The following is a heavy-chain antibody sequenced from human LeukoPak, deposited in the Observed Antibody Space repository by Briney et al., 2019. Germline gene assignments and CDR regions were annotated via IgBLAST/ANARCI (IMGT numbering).Heavy chain of an antibody. CDR3: ASLPVADGEFFDY. D-gene: IGHD3-10*01. CDR2: MNPNSGNT. CDR1: GYTFTSYD. V-gene: IGHV1-8*01. Sequence: ASVKVSCKASGYTFTSYDINWVRQATGQGLEWMGWMNPNSGNTGYAQKFQGRVTMTRNTSISTAYMELSRLRSDDTAVYYCASLPVADGEFFDYWGQGTLVTVSS. J-gene: IGHJ4*02.